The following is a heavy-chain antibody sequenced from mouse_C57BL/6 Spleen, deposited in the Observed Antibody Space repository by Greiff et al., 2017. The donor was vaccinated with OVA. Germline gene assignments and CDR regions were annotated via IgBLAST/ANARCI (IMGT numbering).Heavy chain of an antibody. CDR2: FYPGSGSI. J-gene: IGHJ4*01. V-gene: IGHV1-62-2*01. CDR1: GYTFTEYT. Sequence: VKLVESGAELVKPGASVKLSCKASGYTFTEYTIHWVKQRSGQGLEWIGWFYPGSGSIKYNEKFKDKATLTADKSSSTVYMELSRLTSEDSAVYFCARHERGGTGTSYAMDYWGQGTSVTVSS. D-gene: IGHD4-1*01. CDR3: ARHERGGTGTSYAMDY.